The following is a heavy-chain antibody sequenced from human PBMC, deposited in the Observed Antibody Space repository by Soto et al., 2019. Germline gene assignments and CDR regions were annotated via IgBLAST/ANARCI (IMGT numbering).Heavy chain of an antibody. D-gene: IGHD2-15*01. V-gene: IGHV4-61*01. CDR2: IYYSGST. CDR1: GGSVGSGSYY. Sequence: SETLSLTCTVSGGSVGSGSYYWSWIRQPPGKGLEWIGYIYYSGSTNYNPSLKSRVTISVDTSKNQFSLKLSSVTAADTAVYYCARERWYYYGMDVWGQGTTVTVSS. J-gene: IGHJ6*02. CDR3: ARERWYYYGMDV.